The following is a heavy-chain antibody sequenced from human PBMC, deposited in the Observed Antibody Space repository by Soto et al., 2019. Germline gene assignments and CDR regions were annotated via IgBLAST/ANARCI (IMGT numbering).Heavy chain of an antibody. CDR2: IYYSGST. J-gene: IGHJ6*02. CDR3: ERDTGIAVAGTLYYHYGMDV. Sequence: SETLSLTCTVSGGSISISSYYLGWIRQPPGKGLEWIGSIYYSGSTYYNPSLKSRVTISVDTSKNQFSLKLSSVTAADTAVYYCERDTGIAVAGTLYYHYGMDVWGQGTTVTVSS. V-gene: IGHV4-39*02. D-gene: IGHD6-19*01. CDR1: GGSISISSYY.